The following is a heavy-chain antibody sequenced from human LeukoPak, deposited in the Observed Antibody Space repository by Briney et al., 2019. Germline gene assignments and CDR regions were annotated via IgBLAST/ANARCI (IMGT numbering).Heavy chain of an antibody. CDR3: TRGGKYYYDSSGYHFDY. CDR2: IRSKAYGGTT. CDR1: GFTFGDYA. D-gene: IGHD3-22*01. Sequence: GSLRLSCTASGFTFGDYAMSWFRQAPGKGLEWVGFIRSKAYGGTTEYAASVKGRFTISRDDSKSIAYLQMNSLKTEDIAVYYCTRGGKYYYDSSGYHFDYWGQGTLVAVSS. J-gene: IGHJ4*02. V-gene: IGHV3-49*03.